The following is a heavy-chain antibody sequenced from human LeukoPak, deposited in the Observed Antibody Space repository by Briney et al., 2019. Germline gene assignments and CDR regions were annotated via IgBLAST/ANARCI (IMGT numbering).Heavy chain of an antibody. CDR1: GFTFDSYA. J-gene: IGHJ4*02. V-gene: IGHV3-23*01. CDR2: ISGSGGST. D-gene: IGHD4-17*01. CDR3: ARDYADYVGYFFFDY. Sequence: PGGSLRLSCAASGFTFDSYAMSWVRQAPGRGLEWVSTISGSGGSTYYADSVKGRFTISRDNSKNTLYLHISSLRAEDTAVYYCARDYADYVGYFFFDYWGQGTLVTVSS.